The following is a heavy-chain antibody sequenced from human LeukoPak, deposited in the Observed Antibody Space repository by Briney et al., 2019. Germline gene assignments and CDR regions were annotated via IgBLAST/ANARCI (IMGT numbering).Heavy chain of an antibody. CDR3: TRAGGTVELY. J-gene: IGHJ4*02. D-gene: IGHD1-7*01. CDR2: IRSKGYGGTT. CDR1: AFSFGDYA. Sequence: GGSLRLSCTASAFSFGDYAMSWARQAPGKGLEWVGFIRSKGYGGTTEYAASVKGILTISRDDSKSIAYLQLNSLKTEDTAVYYCTRAGGTVELYWGQGTLVTVSS. V-gene: IGHV3-49*04.